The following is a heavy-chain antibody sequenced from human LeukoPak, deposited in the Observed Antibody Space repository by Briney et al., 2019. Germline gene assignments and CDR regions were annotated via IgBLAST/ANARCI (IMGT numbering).Heavy chain of an antibody. D-gene: IGHD6-13*01. CDR2: IIPIFGTA. CDR3: ARVGIAAQGAFDI. Sequence: ASVKVSCKASGGTFSSYAISWVRQAPGQGLEWMGGIIPIFGTANYAQKFQGRVTITADKSTSTAYMELSSLRSEDTAVYYCARVGIAAQGAFDIWGQGTMVTVSS. V-gene: IGHV1-69*06. J-gene: IGHJ3*02. CDR1: GGTFSSYA.